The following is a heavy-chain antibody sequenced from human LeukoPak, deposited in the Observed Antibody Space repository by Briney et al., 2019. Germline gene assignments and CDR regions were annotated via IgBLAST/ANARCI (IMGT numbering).Heavy chain of an antibody. CDR3: TTAPGVYYYGSSGYYTPADY. J-gene: IGHJ4*02. CDR2: IKSKTDGGTT. CDR1: GFTFSNAW. D-gene: IGHD3-22*01. Sequence: GGSLRLSCAASGFTFSNAWMSWVRQAPGKGLEWVGRIKSKTDGGTTDYAAPVKGRFTISRDDSKNTLYLQMNSLKTEDTAVYYCTTAPGVYYYGSSGYYTPADYWGQGTLVTVSS. V-gene: IGHV3-15*01.